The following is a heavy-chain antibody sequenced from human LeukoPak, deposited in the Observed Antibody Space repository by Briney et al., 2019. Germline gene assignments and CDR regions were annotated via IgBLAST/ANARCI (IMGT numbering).Heavy chain of an antibody. V-gene: IGHV1-18*01. CDR2: ISAYNGNT. CDR3: ARVVLLPAVDEVDY. D-gene: IGHD2-2*01. J-gene: IGHJ4*02. Sequence: GASVKVSCKASGYTFTSYGISWVRQAPGQGLEWMGWISAYNGNTNYAQKLQGRVTMTTDTSTSTAYMELRSLRSDDTAVYYCARVVLLPAVDEVDYWCQGTLVTVSS. CDR1: GYTFTSYG.